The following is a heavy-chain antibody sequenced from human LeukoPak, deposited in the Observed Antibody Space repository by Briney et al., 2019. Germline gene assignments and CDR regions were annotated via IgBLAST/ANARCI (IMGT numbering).Heavy chain of an antibody. CDR3: ARDLGDFWSGYYFDY. Sequence: GGSLRLSCVVSGFTFSSYWMTWVRQAPGKGLEWVANIKEDGSEKYYVDSVKGRFTISRDNAKNSLYLQMNSLRAEDTAVYYCARDLGDFWSGYYFDYWGQGTLVTVSS. J-gene: IGHJ4*02. D-gene: IGHD3-3*01. V-gene: IGHV3-7*01. CDR1: GFTFSSYW. CDR2: IKEDGSEK.